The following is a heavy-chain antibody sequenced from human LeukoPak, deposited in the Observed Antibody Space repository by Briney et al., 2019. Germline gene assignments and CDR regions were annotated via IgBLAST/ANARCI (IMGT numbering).Heavy chain of an antibody. CDR2: ISRDSGVT. J-gene: IGHJ4*02. D-gene: IGHD3-3*01. CDR1: GFSFSSFS. CDR3: ARDHNWSFDY. V-gene: IGHV3-48*02. Sequence: PGGSLRLSCAASGFSFSSFSMNWVRQAPGKGLEWISYISRDSGVTYYADSVKGRFTISRDNAKNSLFLQMNSLRDDDTALYYCARDHNWSFDYWGQGTLVTASA.